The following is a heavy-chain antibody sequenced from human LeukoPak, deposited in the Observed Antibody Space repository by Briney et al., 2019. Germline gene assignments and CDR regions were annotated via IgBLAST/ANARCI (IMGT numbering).Heavy chain of an antibody. D-gene: IGHD1-26*01. CDR2: IKQDGNEK. CDR1: GFTFSSYW. CDR3: AREAWGGATNY. Sequence: PGGSLRLSCTASGFTFSSYWMSWVRQAPGKGLEWVANIKQDGNEKYYVDSVKGRFTISRDNTKNSLYLRMNSLRADDTAVYFCAREAWGGATNYWGQGTLVTVSS. J-gene: IGHJ4*02. V-gene: IGHV3-7*01.